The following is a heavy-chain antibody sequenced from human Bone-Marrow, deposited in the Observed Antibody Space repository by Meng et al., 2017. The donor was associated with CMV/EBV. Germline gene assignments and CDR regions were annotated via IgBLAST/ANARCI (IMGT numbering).Heavy chain of an antibody. V-gene: IGHV3-30*04. CDR2: ISYDGSNK. D-gene: IGHD2-2*01. CDR3: ARGLEKNRWKGYCSSTSCHFDY. CDR1: GFTFSSYA. J-gene: IGHJ4*02. Sequence: GESLKISCAASGFTFSSYAMHWVRQAPGEGLEWVAVISYDGSNKYYADSVKGRFTISRDNSKNTLYLQMNSLRAEDTAVYYCARGLEKNRWKGYCSSTSCHFDYWGQGTLVTVSS.